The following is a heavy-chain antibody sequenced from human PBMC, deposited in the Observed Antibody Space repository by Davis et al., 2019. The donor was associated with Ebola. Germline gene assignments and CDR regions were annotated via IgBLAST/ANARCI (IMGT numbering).Heavy chain of an antibody. Sequence: AASVKVSCKASGYTFTSYGISWVRQAPGQGLEWMGWISAYNGNTNYAQKFQGRVTITADKSTSTAYMELSSLRSEDTAVYYCASASPLSGFMYYFDYWGQGTLVTVSS. CDR3: ASASPLSGFMYYFDY. V-gene: IGHV1-18*01. J-gene: IGHJ4*02. CDR2: ISAYNGNT. D-gene: IGHD2/OR15-2a*01. CDR1: GYTFTSYG.